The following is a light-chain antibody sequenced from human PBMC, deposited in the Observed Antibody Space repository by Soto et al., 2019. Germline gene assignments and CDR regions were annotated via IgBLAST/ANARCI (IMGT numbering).Light chain of an antibody. Sequence: YELTQPPSVSVSPGQTASITCSGDKLGDKYACWYQQKPGQSPVLVIYQDSKRPSGIPERFSGSNSGNTATLTISGTQAMDEADYYCQAWDSSTASYVFGTGTKVTVL. J-gene: IGLJ1*01. CDR1: KLGDKY. CDR2: QDS. V-gene: IGLV3-1*01. CDR3: QAWDSSTASYV.